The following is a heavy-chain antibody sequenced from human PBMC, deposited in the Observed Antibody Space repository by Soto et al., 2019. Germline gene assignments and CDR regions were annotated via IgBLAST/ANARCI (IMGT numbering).Heavy chain of an antibody. Sequence: GSLRLSCSASGFTFTNYWITWVRQAPGKGLEWVANIKQDGTEKSYVDSVKGRFTISRDNAKNSLYLQMNSLRVEDTAVYYCARVYSSSSGRAIDYWGQGTLVTVSS. CDR3: ARVYSSSSGRAIDY. J-gene: IGHJ4*02. V-gene: IGHV3-7*04. D-gene: IGHD6-6*01. CDR1: GFTFTNYW. CDR2: IKQDGTEK.